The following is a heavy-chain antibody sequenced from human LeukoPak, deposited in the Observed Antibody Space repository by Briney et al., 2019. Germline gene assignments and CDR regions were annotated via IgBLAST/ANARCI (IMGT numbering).Heavy chain of an antibody. J-gene: IGHJ5*02. CDR2: IIPILDIT. CDR1: GGTFSSYA. V-gene: IGHV1-69*04. D-gene: IGHD2-2*02. CDR3: ARAQTPAAISYWLDP. Sequence: ASVKVSCKASGGTFSSYAISWVRQAPGQGLEWMGRIIPILDITNYARKFQGRVTITADKSTSTAYMELSSLKSEDTAVYYCARAQTPAAISYWLDPWGQGTLVTVSS.